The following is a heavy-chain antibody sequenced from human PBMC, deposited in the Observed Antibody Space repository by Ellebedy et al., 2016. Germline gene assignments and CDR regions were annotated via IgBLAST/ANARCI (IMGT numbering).Heavy chain of an antibody. J-gene: IGHJ6*03. V-gene: IGHV3-48*01. CDR1: GFSFSDFS. D-gene: IGHD3-22*01. CDR3: ARDPGSYYDATDYYYMDV. CDR2: ISSRGTPI. Sequence: GESLKISCTASGFSFSDFSMNWVRQAPGKGLEWVSYISSRGTPIYYADSVKGRFTISRDNAKNSLYLQINSLRAGDTAVYYCARDPGSYYDATDYYYMDVWGKGTTVTVS.